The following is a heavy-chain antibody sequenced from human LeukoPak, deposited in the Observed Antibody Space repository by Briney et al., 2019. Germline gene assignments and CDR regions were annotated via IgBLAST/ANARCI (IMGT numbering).Heavy chain of an antibody. Sequence: GGSLRLSCAASGFTFSSYAMSWVRQAPGKGLEWVSAISGSGGSTYYADSVKGRFTISRDNSKNTLYLQMNSLRPEDTAVYYCAKDGSGSYSNYCYYYYFMDVWGKGTTVTVSS. V-gene: IGHV3-23*01. CDR1: GFTFSSYA. D-gene: IGHD1-26*01. CDR2: ISGSGGST. J-gene: IGHJ6*03. CDR3: AKDGSGSYSNYCYYYYFMDV.